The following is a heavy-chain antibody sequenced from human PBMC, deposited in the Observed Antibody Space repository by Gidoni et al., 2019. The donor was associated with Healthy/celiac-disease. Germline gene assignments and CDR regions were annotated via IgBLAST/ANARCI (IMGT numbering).Heavy chain of an antibody. J-gene: IGHJ5*02. CDR2: ISAYNGNT. CDR1: GYTFTSYG. D-gene: IGHD2-2*01. CDR3: ARSIVVVPAAKESWFDP. V-gene: IGHV1-18*01. Sequence: QVQLVQSGAEVKKPGASVKVSCKASGYTFTSYGISWVRQAPGQGLEWMGWISAYNGNTNYAQKLQGRVTMTTDTSTSTAYMELRSLRSDDTAVYYCARSIVVVPAAKESWFDPWGQGTLVTVSS.